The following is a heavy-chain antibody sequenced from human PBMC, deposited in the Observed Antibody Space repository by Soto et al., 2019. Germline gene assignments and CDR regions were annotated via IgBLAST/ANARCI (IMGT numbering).Heavy chain of an antibody. V-gene: IGHV3-48*03. CDR1: GFTFDNYE. CDR3: AKEATNINNFDY. CDR2: ISSVGSTT. J-gene: IGHJ4*02. D-gene: IGHD1-26*01. Sequence: EVQLVESGGGLVQPGGSLRLSCAASGFTFDNYEMNWVRQAPGKGLVWLSYISSVGSTTNYADSVKGRFTISRDNAKNSLYLQMNSLRAEDTAIYYCAKEATNINNFDYWGQGTLVTVSS.